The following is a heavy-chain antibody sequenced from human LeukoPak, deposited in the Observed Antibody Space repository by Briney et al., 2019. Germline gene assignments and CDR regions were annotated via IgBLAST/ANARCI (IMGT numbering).Heavy chain of an antibody. CDR2: VSGSGGST. J-gene: IGHJ4*02. Sequence: PGGSLRLSCAASGFTFSSYAMSWVRQTPGKGLEWVSVVSGSGGSTYYADSVKGRFTISRDNSKNTLYLQMNSLRAEDTAVYYCAKDSQGRFGATFGYWGQRTLVTVSS. D-gene: IGHD3-10*02. CDR1: GFTFSSYA. V-gene: IGHV3-23*01. CDR3: AKDSQGRFGATFGY.